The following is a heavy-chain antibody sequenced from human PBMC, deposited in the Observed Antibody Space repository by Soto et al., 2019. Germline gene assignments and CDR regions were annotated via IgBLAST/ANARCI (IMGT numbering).Heavy chain of an antibody. CDR2: ISAYNGNT. J-gene: IGHJ3*02. CDR1: GYTFTSYG. Sequence: ASVKVSCKASGYTFTSYGISWVRQAPGQGLEWMGWISAYNGNTNYAQKLQGRVTMTTDTSTSTAYMELRSLRSDDTAVYYCARAVLLWFGERTSDAFDIWGQGTMVTVSS. D-gene: IGHD3-10*01. V-gene: IGHV1-18*04. CDR3: ARAVLLWFGERTSDAFDI.